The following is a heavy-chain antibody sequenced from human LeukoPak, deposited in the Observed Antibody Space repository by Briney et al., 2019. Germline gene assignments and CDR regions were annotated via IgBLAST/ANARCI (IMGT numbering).Heavy chain of an antibody. CDR3: ARDRARGDAFDI. CDR1: GGSISSYY. Sequence: SETLSLTCTVSGGSISSYYWSWIRQPAGKGLEWIGRIYTSGSTNYNPSLKSRVTMSVDTSKNQFSLELSSVTAADTAVYYCARDRARGDAFDIWGQGTMVTVSS. J-gene: IGHJ3*02. V-gene: IGHV4-4*07. CDR2: IYTSGST.